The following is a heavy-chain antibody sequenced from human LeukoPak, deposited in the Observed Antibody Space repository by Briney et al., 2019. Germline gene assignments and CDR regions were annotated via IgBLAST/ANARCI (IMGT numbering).Heavy chain of an antibody. V-gene: IGHV3-21*01. CDR3: ARAYVWNWFDP. CDR2: ISSSSSYI. Sequence: GGSLRLSCAASGFTFSSYSMNWVRQAPGKGLEGVSSISSSSSYIYYADSVKGRFTISRDNAKNSLYLQMNSLRGEDTAVYYCARAYVWNWFDPWGQGTLVTVSS. D-gene: IGHD3-10*02. CDR1: GFTFSSYS. J-gene: IGHJ5*02.